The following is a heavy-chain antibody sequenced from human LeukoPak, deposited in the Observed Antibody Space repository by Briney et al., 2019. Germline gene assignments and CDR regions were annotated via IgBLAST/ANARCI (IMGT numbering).Heavy chain of an antibody. CDR2: ISGSGGST. D-gene: IGHD2-2*01. CDR1: GFTFSSYA. CDR3: AKDGPGYCSSTSCLYYYYGMDV. Sequence: GGSLGLSCAASGFTFSSYAMSWVRQAPGKGLEWVSAISGSGGSTYYADSVKGRFTISRDNSKNTLYLQMNSLRAEDTAVYYCAKDGPGYCSSTSCLYYYYGMDVWGQGTTVTVSS. J-gene: IGHJ6*02. V-gene: IGHV3-23*01.